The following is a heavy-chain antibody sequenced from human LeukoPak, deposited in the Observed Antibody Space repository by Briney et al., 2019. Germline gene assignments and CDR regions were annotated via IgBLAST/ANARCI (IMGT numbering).Heavy chain of an antibody. Sequence: PGGSLRLSCAASGFTFSSYAMSWVRQAPGKGLEWVSAISGSGGSTYYADSVKGRFTISRDNSKNTLYLQMNSLRAEDTALYYCARRTSEMNYLDYWGQGTLVTVSS. CDR3: ARRTSEMNYLDY. V-gene: IGHV3-23*01. D-gene: IGHD1-1*01. J-gene: IGHJ4*02. CDR1: GFTFSSYA. CDR2: ISGSGGST.